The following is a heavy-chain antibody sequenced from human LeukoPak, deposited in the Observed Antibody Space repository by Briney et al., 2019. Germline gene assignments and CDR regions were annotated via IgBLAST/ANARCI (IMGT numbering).Heavy chain of an antibody. Sequence: SETLSLTCAVYGGSFSGYYWSWIRQPPGKGLEWIGEINHSGGTNYNPSLKSRVTISVDTSKNQFSLKLSSVTAADTAVYYCARSSLLWFGELSWYNWFDPWGQGTLVTVSS. D-gene: IGHD3-10*01. CDR1: GGSFSGYY. CDR2: INHSGGT. V-gene: IGHV4-34*01. CDR3: ARSSLLWFGELSWYNWFDP. J-gene: IGHJ5*02.